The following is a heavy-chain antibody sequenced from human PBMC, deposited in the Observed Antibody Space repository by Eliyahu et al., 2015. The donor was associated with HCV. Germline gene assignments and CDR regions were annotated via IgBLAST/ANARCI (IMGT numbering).Heavy chain of an antibody. V-gene: IGHV1-18*04. CDR2: SSSYNGNT. CDR1: GYPFTXYV. J-gene: IGHJ4*02. Sequence: QVLLVPSGAEVKKPGASVKVSCKASGYPFTXYVISWVRQAPGPGVEVVGWSSSYNGNTNYAQKLQGRVTMTTDTSTSTAYMELRSLRSDDTAVYYCARSGSSGYFYGHFWGQGTLVTVSS. D-gene: IGHD3-22*01. CDR3: ARSGSSGYFYGHF.